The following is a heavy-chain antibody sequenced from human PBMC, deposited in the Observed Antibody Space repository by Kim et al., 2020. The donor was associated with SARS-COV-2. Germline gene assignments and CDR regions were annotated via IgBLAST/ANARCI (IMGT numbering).Heavy chain of an antibody. CDR1: GYSFTSYW. CDR3: ARDDSSTIHYYDSSGYYY. J-gene: IGHJ4*02. CDR2: IYPGDSDT. D-gene: IGHD3-22*01. Sequence: GESLKISCKGSGYSFTSYWIGWVRQMPGKGLEWMGIIYPGDSDTRYSPSFQGQVTISADKSISTAYLQWSSLKASDTAMYYCARDDSSTIHYYDSSGYYYWGQGTLVTVSS. V-gene: IGHV5-51*01.